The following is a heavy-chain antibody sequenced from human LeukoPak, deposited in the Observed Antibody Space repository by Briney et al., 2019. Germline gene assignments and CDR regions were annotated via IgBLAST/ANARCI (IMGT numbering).Heavy chain of an antibody. CDR2: IYYSGST. V-gene: IGHV4-61*01. Sequence: PSETLSLTCTVSGGSISSGSYYWSWIRQPPGKGLEWIGYIYYSGSTNYNPSLKSRVTISVGTSKNQFSLKLSSVTATDTAVYYCARAGYSGSDFSVWGKGSTVTVSS. CDR1: GGSISSGSYY. CDR3: ARAGYSGSDFSV. D-gene: IGHD5-12*01. J-gene: IGHJ6*04.